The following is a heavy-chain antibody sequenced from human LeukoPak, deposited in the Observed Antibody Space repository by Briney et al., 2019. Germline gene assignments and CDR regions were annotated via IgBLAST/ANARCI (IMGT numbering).Heavy chain of an antibody. V-gene: IGHV3-48*01. CDR3: ARDLGYDYVWGSYRYTGALDY. CDR2: ISSSSSTI. Sequence: GGSLRLSCAASGFTFSSYSMNWVRQAPGKGLEWVSYISSSSSTIYYADSVKGRFTISRDNAENSLYLQMNSLRAEDTAVYYCARDLGYDYVWGSYRYTGALDYWGQGTLVTVSS. D-gene: IGHD3-16*02. J-gene: IGHJ4*02. CDR1: GFTFSSYS.